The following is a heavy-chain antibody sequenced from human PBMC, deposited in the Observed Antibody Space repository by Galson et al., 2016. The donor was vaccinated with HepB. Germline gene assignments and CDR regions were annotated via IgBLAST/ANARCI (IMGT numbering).Heavy chain of an antibody. CDR1: GGFFSGYY. CDR2: INHSGGT. D-gene: IGHD3-10*01. J-gene: IGHJ4*02. CDR3: ARSRTPMVRGSIRTGVYFDN. V-gene: IGHV4-34*01. Sequence: SETLSLTCTVYGGFFSGYYWSWIRQPPGKGLEWIGDINHSGGTTYNPSIESRVSVSVDMSRNQFSLNLTSVTAADTAVYYCARSRTPMVRGSIRTGVYFDNWGQGTLVTVSS.